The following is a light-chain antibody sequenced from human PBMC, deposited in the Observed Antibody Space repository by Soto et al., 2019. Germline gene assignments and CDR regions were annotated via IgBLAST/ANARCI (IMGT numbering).Light chain of an antibody. CDR2: KAS. Sequence: DIQMTQSPSTLSASVGDRVTITCRASQSISSWLAWYQQKPGKAPKLLIYKASSLDSGVPSRFSGSGSGKEFTLTISSLQPDDFATYYCQQYNRYSRTFGQGTKLEIK. CDR3: QQYNRYSRT. CDR1: QSISSW. J-gene: IGKJ2*01. V-gene: IGKV1-5*03.